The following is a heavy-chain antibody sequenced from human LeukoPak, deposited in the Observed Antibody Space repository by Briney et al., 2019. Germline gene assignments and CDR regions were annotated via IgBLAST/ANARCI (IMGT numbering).Heavy chain of an antibody. CDR2: IIPIFGTA. J-gene: IGHJ3*02. V-gene: IGHV1-69*05. Sequence: ASVKVSCKASGGTFSSYAISWVRQAPGQGLEWMGGIIPIFGTANYAQKFQGRVTITTDESTSTAYMELSSLRSGDTAVYYCARPEYYDDAFDIWGQGTMVTVSS. D-gene: IGHD3-3*01. CDR1: GGTFSSYA. CDR3: ARPEYYDDAFDI.